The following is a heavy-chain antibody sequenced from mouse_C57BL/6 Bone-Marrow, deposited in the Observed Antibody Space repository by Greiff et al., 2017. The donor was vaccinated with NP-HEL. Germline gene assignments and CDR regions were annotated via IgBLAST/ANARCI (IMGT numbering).Heavy chain of an antibody. CDR1: GFTFTDYY. Sequence: EVQLVESGGGLVQPGGSLSLSCAASGFTFTDYYMSWVRQPPGQALEWLGFIRNKANGYTSEYSSSVKGRFTISRDNSQNILYLQMKALRAEDSATDYDARSSYYDYADDPFYAMDYWGQGTSVTVSS. CDR2: IRNKANGYTS. D-gene: IGHD2-4*01. V-gene: IGHV7-3*01. J-gene: IGHJ4*01. CDR3: ARSSYYDYADDPFYAMDY.